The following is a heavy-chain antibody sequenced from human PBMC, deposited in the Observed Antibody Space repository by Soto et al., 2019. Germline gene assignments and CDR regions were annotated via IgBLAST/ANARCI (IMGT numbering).Heavy chain of an antibody. CDR1: GGTFSSYA. CDR2: IIPIFGTA. Sequence: ASVKVSCKASGGTFSSYAISWVRQAPGQGLEWMGGIIPIFGTANYAQKFQGRVTITADESTSTAYMELSSLRSEDTAVYYCATRLWFGELLWYYFDYWGQGTLVTVSS. CDR3: ATRLWFGELLWYYFDY. J-gene: IGHJ4*02. V-gene: IGHV1-69*13. D-gene: IGHD3-10*01.